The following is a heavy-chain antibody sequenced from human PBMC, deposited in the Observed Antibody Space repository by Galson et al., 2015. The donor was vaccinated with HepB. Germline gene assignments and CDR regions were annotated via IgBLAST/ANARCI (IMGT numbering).Heavy chain of an antibody. CDR1: GGTFSSYA. Sequence: SVKVSCKASGGTFSSYAISWVRQAPGQGLEWMGGIIPIFGTANYAQKFQGRVTITADESTSTAYMELSSLGSEDTAVYYCASSSPTLGIAVGPGGWFDPWGQGTLVTVSS. V-gene: IGHV1-69*13. CDR3: ASSSPTLGIAVGPGGWFDP. J-gene: IGHJ5*02. D-gene: IGHD6-19*01. CDR2: IIPIFGTA.